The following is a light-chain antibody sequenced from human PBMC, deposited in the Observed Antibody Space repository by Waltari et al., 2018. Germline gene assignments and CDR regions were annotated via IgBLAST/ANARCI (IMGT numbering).Light chain of an antibody. Sequence: QSALTQPPSASGSPGQSVTISCTGTSSDVGGYNYVSSFQQRPGKAPKVMIYEVSKRPAGVPDRFSGSKSGNTASLSVSGLQAEDEADYYCSSYAGSKFWVFGGGTKLTVL. CDR3: SSYAGSKFWV. V-gene: IGLV2-8*01. CDR1: SSDVGGYNY. CDR2: EVS. J-gene: IGLJ3*02.